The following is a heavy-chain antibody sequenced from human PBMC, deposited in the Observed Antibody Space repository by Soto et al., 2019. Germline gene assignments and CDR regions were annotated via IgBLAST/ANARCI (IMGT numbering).Heavy chain of an antibody. J-gene: IGHJ4*02. D-gene: IGHD3-10*01. V-gene: IGHV4-30-4*01. CDR3: ARERDYYGSGTYYNPPGY. CDR1: GGSISSGDNY. CDR2: IYYSGST. Sequence: SETLSLTCTVSGGSISSGDNYWGWLRQPPGMGLEWIGNIYYSGSTYYNPSLKSRVTISVDTSKNQFSLKLSSVTAADTAVYYCARERDYYGSGTYYNPPGYWGQGTLVTVS.